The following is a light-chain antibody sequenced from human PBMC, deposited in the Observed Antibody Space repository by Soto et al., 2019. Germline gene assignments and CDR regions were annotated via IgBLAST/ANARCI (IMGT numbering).Light chain of an antibody. CDR3: SSYTSSSTYV. Sequence: QSALTQPASVSGSPGQSITISCTGTSSDVGGYNYVSWYQQHPGKAPKLMIEEVSNRPAGVSNRFSGSKSGNTASLTISGLQAEDEAEYYCSSYTSSSTYVCGTGTKLTGL. J-gene: IGLJ1*01. CDR2: EVS. V-gene: IGLV2-14*01. CDR1: SSDVGGYNY.